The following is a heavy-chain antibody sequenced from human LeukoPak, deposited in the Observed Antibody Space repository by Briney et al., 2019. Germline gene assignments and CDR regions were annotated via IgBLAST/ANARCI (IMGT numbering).Heavy chain of an antibody. CDR3: AKREETFVYNFDF. CDR2: ISYDGSNK. D-gene: IGHD1-14*01. Sequence: GGSLRLSCAASGFTFSSYGMHWVRQAPGKGLEWVAVISYDGSNKYYADSVKGRFTISRDNSKNTLYLQMNSLRAEDTAMYYCAKREETFVYNFDFWGQGTLVTVSS. CDR1: GFTFSSYG. J-gene: IGHJ4*02. V-gene: IGHV3-30*18.